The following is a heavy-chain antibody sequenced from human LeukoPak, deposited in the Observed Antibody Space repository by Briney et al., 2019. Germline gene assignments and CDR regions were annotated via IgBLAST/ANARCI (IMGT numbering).Heavy chain of an antibody. CDR1: GGTFSSYA. CDR2: IIPIFGTA. Sequence: SVKVSCKASGGTFSSYAISWVRQAPGQGLEWMGGIIPIFGTANYAQKFQGRVTITADESTSTAYMELSSLRSEDTAVYYCARPDTYYYYMDVWGKGTTVTVSS. J-gene: IGHJ6*03. CDR3: ARPDTYYYYMDV. V-gene: IGHV1-69*13. D-gene: IGHD5-18*01.